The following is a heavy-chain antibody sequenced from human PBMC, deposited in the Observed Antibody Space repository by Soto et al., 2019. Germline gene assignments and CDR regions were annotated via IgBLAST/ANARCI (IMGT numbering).Heavy chain of an antibody. CDR1: GFTFSNYW. V-gene: IGHV3-7*01. D-gene: IGHD2-21*01. J-gene: IGHJ5*02. CDR2: IKQDGSES. Sequence: GSLRLSCAASGFTFSNYWMSWVRQAPGKGLEWVANIKQDGSESNYADSVKGRFTISRDNAENSLYLQMTSLRAEDTAVYYCASARHIGPWGQGP. CDR3: ASARHIGP.